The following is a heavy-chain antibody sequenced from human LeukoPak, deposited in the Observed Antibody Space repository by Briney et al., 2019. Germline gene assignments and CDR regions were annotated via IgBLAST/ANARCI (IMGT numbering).Heavy chain of an antibody. Sequence: SETLSLTCTVSGGSVSSPDYYWSWIRQPPGKGLEWIGYISYSGSTNYNPSLKSRVTISVDTSKSQFSLRLSSVTAADTAVYYCATTPNPNYFDYWGQGALVTVSS. J-gene: IGHJ4*02. CDR2: ISYSGST. V-gene: IGHV4-61*08. CDR3: ATTPNPNYFDY. CDR1: GGSVSSPDYY.